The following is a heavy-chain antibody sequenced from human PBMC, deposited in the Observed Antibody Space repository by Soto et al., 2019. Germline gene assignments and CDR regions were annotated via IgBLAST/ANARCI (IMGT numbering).Heavy chain of an antibody. Sequence: GASVKVSCKASGYTFTSYGISWVRQAPGQGLEWMGWISAYNGNTNYAQKLQGRVTMTTDTSTSTAYMELRSLRSDDTAVYYCARVSSSSVTNWFDPWGQGTLVTSPQ. CDR3: ARVSSSSVTNWFDP. CDR2: ISAYNGNT. J-gene: IGHJ5*02. D-gene: IGHD6-6*01. CDR1: GYTFTSYG. V-gene: IGHV1-18*01.